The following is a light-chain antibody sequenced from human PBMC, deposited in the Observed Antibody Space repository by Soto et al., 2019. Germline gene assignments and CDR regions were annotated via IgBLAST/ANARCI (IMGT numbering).Light chain of an antibody. CDR1: QSISSW. CDR3: QHYNTYPWT. J-gene: IGKJ1*01. V-gene: IGKV1-5*03. Sequence: DIQMTQSPSTLSASVGDRVTITCLASQSISSWVAWYQQKPGKGPKLLIYKASHLESGVPSRFSGSESGTEFTLNISSLQPDDFATYYCQHYNTYPWTFGHGTKVDIK. CDR2: KAS.